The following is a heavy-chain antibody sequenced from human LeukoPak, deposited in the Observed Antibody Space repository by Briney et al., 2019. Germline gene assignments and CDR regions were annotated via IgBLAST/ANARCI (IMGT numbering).Heavy chain of an antibody. V-gene: IGHV3-66*01. D-gene: IGHD6-13*01. J-gene: IGHJ4*02. Sequence: LTHPCETYGFSVSSNYMTRGRQAPGKGLEWVSVVYGGDTTYYADSVKGRFIISRDNAKNSLYLQMNSLGAEDTALYYCARVLGMYSSSWPSDYWGQGTLVTVSS. CDR2: VYGGDTT. CDR1: GFSVSSNY. CDR3: ARVLGMYSSSWPSDY.